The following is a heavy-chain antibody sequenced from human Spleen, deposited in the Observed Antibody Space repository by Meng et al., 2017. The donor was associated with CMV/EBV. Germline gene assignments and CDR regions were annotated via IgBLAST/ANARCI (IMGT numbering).Heavy chain of an antibody. J-gene: IGHJ6*02. D-gene: IGHD3-22*01. V-gene: IGHV4-34*01. Sequence: SETLSLTCAVYGGSFSGYYWSWIRQPPGKGLEWIGEINHSGSTNYNPSLKSRVTISVDTSKNQFSLKLSSVTAADTAVYYCAREGYYDSSGLSGFYYYYGMDVWGQGTTVTVPS. CDR3: AREGYYDSSGLSGFYYYYGMDV. CDR2: INHSGST. CDR1: GGSFSGYY.